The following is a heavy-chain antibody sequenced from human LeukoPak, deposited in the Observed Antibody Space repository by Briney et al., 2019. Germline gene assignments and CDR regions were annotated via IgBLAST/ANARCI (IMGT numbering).Heavy chain of an antibody. CDR1: GGSIRSGDFY. CDR2: IHHTGST. D-gene: IGHD2-21*02. J-gene: IGHJ5*02. CDR3: ARTPTYCGGDCYYFDP. Sequence: PSETLSLTCTVSGGSIRSGDFYWSWIRQPPGKGLEWIGYIHHTGSTYYNPSLKSRVTISVDRSKNQFSLKLSSVTAADTAMYFCARTPTYCGGDCYYFDPWGQGTLVTVSS. V-gene: IGHV4-30-2*01.